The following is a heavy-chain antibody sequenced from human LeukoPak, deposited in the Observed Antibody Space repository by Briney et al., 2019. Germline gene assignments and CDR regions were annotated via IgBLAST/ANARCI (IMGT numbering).Heavy chain of an antibody. V-gene: IGHV1-18*01. CDR1: GYTFTSYG. CDR3: AGDRGYYYDSSGYYLQQFDP. Sequence: GASVKVSCKASGYTFTSYGISWVRQAPGQGLEWMGWISAYNGNTNYAQKLQGRVTMTTDTSTSTAYMELRSLRSDDTAVYYCAGDRGYYYDSSGYYLQQFDPWGQGTLVTVSS. D-gene: IGHD3-22*01. J-gene: IGHJ5*02. CDR2: ISAYNGNT.